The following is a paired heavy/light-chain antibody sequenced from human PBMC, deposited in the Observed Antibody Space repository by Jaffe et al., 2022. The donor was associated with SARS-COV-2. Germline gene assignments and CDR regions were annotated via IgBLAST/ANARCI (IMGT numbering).Heavy chain of an antibody. V-gene: IGHV3-30*18. CDR3: AKDLYRGDGYYGMDV. CDR2: ISFHGQDI. Sequence: VQLVESGGGVVQPGRSLRLSCAASGFNFNTYAMHWVRRAPGKGLEWVAFISFHGQDIYYAGSVKGRFTISRDNSKNTLYLQMNSLRAEDTAVYYCAKDLYRGDGYYGMDVWGQGTTVTVSS. D-gene: IGHD2-21*01. CDR1: GFNFNTYA. J-gene: IGHJ6*02.
Light chain of an antibody. Sequence: ETTLTQSPAFMSAAPGDKVIISCTASQDIDNDVNWYRQKPGEAPILIIEEATTLVAGIPPRFSGSGFGTDFSLTIDNIESEDAAYYFCLQHDNFPFTFGQGTKLEIK. V-gene: IGKV5-2*01. CDR2: EAT. CDR3: LQHDNFPFT. CDR1: QDIDND. J-gene: IGKJ2*01.